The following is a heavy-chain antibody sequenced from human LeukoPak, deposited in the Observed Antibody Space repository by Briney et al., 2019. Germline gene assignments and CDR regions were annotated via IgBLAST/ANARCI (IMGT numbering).Heavy chain of an antibody. CDR2: INPNSGGT. J-gene: IGHJ4*02. CDR1: GYTFNGFY. V-gene: IGHV1-2*02. D-gene: IGHD5-24*01. CDR3: ARWMATVTSPDY. Sequence: ASVKVSCKASGYTFNGFYLHWVRQAPGQGLEWMGWINPNSGGTNYAQKFQGRVTMTRDTSISTAYMELSRLRSDDTAVYYCARWMATVTSPDYWGQGTLVTVRS.